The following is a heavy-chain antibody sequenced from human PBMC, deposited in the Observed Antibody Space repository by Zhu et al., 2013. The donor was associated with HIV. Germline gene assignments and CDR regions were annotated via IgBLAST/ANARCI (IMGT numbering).Heavy chain of an antibody. D-gene: IGHD1-26*01. J-gene: IGHJ6*02. CDR1: GYTFTSYA. CDR3: ASSGGGVGAASSDHNYYYYYGMDV. CDR2: INAGNGNT. Sequence: QVQLVQSGAEVKKPGASVKVSCKASGYTFTSYAMHWVRQAPGQRLEWMGWINAGNGNTKYSQKFQGRVTITRDTSASTAYMELSSLRPEDTAVYYCASSGGGVGAASSDHNYYYYYGMDVWGQGTTVTVSS. V-gene: IGHV1-3*01.